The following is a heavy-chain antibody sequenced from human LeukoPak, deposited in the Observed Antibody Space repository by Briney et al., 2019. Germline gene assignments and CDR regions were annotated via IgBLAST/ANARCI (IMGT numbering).Heavy chain of an antibody. Sequence: ASVKVSCKASVYTFTNYDIHWVRQAPGQGLEWMGIINSSGCITTYAQKFQGRVTMTRDMSTSTVYMELSSLRSEDTAVYYCARTRRVGSSWYTDFDYWGQGTLVTVSS. V-gene: IGHV1-46*01. CDR3: ARTRRVGSSWYTDFDY. CDR2: INSSGCIT. CDR1: VYTFTNYD. D-gene: IGHD6-13*01. J-gene: IGHJ4*02.